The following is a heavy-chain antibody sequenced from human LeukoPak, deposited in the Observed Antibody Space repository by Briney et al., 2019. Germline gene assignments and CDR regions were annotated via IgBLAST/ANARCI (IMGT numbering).Heavy chain of an antibody. Sequence: GGSLRLSCVACGFSFSDYYMSWIRQAPGRGLEWISYISGSGSDLYYADSVKGRFTISRDNANNSLYLQMNSLRAEDTAVYYCARSIGYYYTMDVWAKGPRSPSP. D-gene: IGHD3-22*01. CDR1: GFSFSDYY. CDR2: ISGSGSDL. V-gene: IGHV3-11*01. CDR3: ARSIGYYYTMDV. J-gene: IGHJ6*02.